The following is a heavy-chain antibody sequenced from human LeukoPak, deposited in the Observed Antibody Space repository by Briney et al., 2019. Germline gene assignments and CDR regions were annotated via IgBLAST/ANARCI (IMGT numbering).Heavy chain of an antibody. CDR2: ISSSSSYI. CDR3: ARNPHGDYYYYYYYMDV. V-gene: IGHV3-21*01. D-gene: IGHD4-17*01. CDR1: GFTFSSYS. Sequence: GGSLRLSCAASGFTFSSYSMNWVRQAPGKGLEWVSSISSSSSYIYYADSVKGRFTISRDNAKNSLYLQMNSLRAEDTAVYYCARNPHGDYYYYYYYMDVWGKGTTVTVSS. J-gene: IGHJ6*03.